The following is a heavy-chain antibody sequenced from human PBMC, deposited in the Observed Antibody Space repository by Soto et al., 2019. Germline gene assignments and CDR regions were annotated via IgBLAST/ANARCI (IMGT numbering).Heavy chain of an antibody. CDR2: ISGSGGST. V-gene: IGHV3-23*01. D-gene: IGHD3-10*01. CDR1: GCTFSSYG. Sequence: GGSLRVSCAAAGCTFSSYGRSWVRQAPGKGLEWVSAISGSGGSTYYADSVKGRFTISRDNSKNTLYLQMNSLRAEDTAVYYCARPLLPGDYWGQGTLVTVSS. J-gene: IGHJ4*02. CDR3: ARPLLPGDY.